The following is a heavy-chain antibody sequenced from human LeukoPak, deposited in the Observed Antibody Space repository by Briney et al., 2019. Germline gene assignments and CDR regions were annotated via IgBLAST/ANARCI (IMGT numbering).Heavy chain of an antibody. CDR3: AREEYFQDSNGYSYYFRS. J-gene: IGHJ4*02. V-gene: IGHV4-4*07. Sequence: SETLSLTCTVSGGSIGWDYWSWIRQSAGKGLEWIGRIYKSGSTNYNPSFRSRVTMSVDTSKNQFSLTVTSVTAADTAVYYCAREEYFQDSNGYSYYFRSWGQGSLVTVSS. CDR1: GGSIGWDY. CDR2: IYKSGST. D-gene: IGHD3-22*01.